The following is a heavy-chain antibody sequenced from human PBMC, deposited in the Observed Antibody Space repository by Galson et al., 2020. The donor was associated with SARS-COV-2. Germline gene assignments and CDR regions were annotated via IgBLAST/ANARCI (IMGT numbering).Heavy chain of an antibody. CDR3: AKLAGDTSGYYVDDGGFAFDI. Sequence: ASETLSLTCTVSGGSISSYYWSWIRQPPGKGLEWMGYLYYRGSTNDSPSLKSRVTMSLDTSKNEFSLRLRSVTAADTAVYYCAKLAGDTSGYYVDDGGFAFDIWGQGAMVTVSS. D-gene: IGHD3-22*01. CDR2: LYYRGST. J-gene: IGHJ3*02. V-gene: IGHV4-59*03. CDR1: GGSISSYY.